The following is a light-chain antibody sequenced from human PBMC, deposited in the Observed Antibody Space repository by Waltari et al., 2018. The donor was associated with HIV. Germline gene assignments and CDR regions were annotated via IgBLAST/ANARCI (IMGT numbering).Light chain of an antibody. J-gene: IGKJ5*01. V-gene: IGKV1-5*03. CDR1: QSISNW. CDR2: KAS. CDR3: QQYNSYSIT. Sequence: DIQMTQSPSTLSASVGDRVTITCRASQSISNWLAWYQQKPGKAPKVLIYKASSLEGGVPSRFSGSGSGTEFTLTISSLQPDDFATYYCQQYNSYSITFGQGTRLEIK.